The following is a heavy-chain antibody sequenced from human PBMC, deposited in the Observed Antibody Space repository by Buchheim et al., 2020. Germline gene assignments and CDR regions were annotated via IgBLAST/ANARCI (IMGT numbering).Heavy chain of an antibody. Sequence: QVQLQESGPGLVEPSQTLSLTCTVSGGSINSGDYYWTWIRQHPGKGLEWIGYIYYSGSTYYNPSLKSRVTISVDTSKNQFSLKLSSVTAADTAVYYCARDRSWSGYYEGNYGMDVWGQGTT. CDR1: GGSINSGDYY. D-gene: IGHD3-3*01. CDR3: ARDRSWSGYYEGNYGMDV. CDR2: IYYSGST. V-gene: IGHV4-31*03. J-gene: IGHJ6*02.